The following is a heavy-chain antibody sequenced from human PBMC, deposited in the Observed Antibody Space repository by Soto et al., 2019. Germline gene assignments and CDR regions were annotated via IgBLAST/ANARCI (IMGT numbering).Heavy chain of an antibody. Sequence: PGGSLRLSCAASGFKVSDYYMSWIRQAPGKGLEWLSYSSNSGTYTRYADSVEGRFSISRDNAKNSLFLQINSLRGEDSATYYCARSGDNYNVLDYWGQGTPVTVSS. J-gene: IGHJ4*02. CDR2: SSNSGTYT. CDR1: GFKVSDYY. D-gene: IGHD3-10*02. CDR3: ARSGDNYNVLDY. V-gene: IGHV3-11*06.